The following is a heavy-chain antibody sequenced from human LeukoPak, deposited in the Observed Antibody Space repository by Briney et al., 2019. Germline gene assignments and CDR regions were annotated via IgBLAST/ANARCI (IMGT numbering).Heavy chain of an antibody. D-gene: IGHD4/OR15-4a*01. J-gene: IGHJ4*02. CDR2: IVVGSGNT. V-gene: IGHV1-58*01. Sequence: ASVKVSCKASGFNFITFAVQWVRQTRGHHPEWLGWIVVGSGNTKYAKKFQERVTITRDLSTDTAYMELRSLRSEDAAMYYCATSKNANYYSWGQGTMVTVSS. CDR3: ATSKNANYYS. CDR1: GFNFITFA.